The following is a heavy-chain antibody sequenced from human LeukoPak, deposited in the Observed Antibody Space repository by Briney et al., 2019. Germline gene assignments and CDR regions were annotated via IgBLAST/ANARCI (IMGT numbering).Heavy chain of an antibody. J-gene: IGHJ4*02. CDR1: GGSLSGCY. D-gene: IGHD2-15*01. CDR2: INYSGNT. Sequence: PSETLSLTCAVYGGSLSGCYWTWIRQTPGKGLEWIGEINYSGNTNYNRSLKSRVTISADTSKNQFSLRLSSVTAADTAVYYCARRGTAYCRGGNCYSDKYFDYWGQGTQVTVSS. V-gene: IGHV4-34*01. CDR3: ARRGTAYCRGGNCYSDKYFDY.